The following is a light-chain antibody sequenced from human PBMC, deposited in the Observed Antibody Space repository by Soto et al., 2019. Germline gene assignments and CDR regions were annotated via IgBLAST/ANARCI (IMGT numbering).Light chain of an antibody. CDR3: QQYGGSPRT. CDR1: QSVTKA. CDR2: GAS. J-gene: IGKJ1*01. Sequence: EIVLTHSPGPLSLSPGERATLSCRASQSVTKALAWYQQKPGQAPRLLIYGASSRATGIPDRFSGSGSGTDFALYISRLEPEDCAVYYCQQYGGSPRTCGQGTKVE. V-gene: IGKV3-20*01.